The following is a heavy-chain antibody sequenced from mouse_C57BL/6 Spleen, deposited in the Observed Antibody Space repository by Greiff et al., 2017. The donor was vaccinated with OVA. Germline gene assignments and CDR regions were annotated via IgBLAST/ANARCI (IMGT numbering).Heavy chain of an antibody. J-gene: IGHJ2*01. CDR3: TRHYYGSSYAYFDD. V-gene: IGHV1-5*01. CDR2: IYPGNSDT. Sequence: VQLQQSGTVLARPGASVKMSCKTSGYTFTSYWMHWVKQRPGPGLEWIGAIYPGNSDTSYNEKFKGKAKLTAVTSASTAYMELSSLTNEDSAVYDSTRHYYGSSYAYFDDWGKGTTLTVSS. D-gene: IGHD1-1*01. CDR1: GYTFTSYW.